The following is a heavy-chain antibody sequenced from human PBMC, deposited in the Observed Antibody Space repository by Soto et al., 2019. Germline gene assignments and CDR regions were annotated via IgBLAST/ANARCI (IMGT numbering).Heavy chain of an antibody. J-gene: IGHJ6*02. D-gene: IGHD2-2*01. Sequence: QVQLVQSGADVKTPGASVRVSCKASGYTFTGYYVHWVREAPGHGLEWMGWINPETGGTSYAQKFQGRVTLSRDTSINTAYLELSRLRFDDAAVYFCARERYQVISDGMDVWGQGTTVTVSS. V-gene: IGHV1-2*02. CDR3: ARERYQVISDGMDV. CDR2: INPETGGT. CDR1: GYTFTGYY.